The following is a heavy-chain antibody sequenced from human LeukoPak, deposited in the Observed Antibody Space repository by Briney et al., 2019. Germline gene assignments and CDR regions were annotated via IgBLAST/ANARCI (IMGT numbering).Heavy chain of an antibody. CDR1: GFTFVNYA. CDR2: ISYDGSNK. CDR3: AKDIGAYYYDSSGRWGYFDY. V-gene: IGHV3-30*18. J-gene: IGHJ4*02. Sequence: GRSLRLSCAASGFTFVNYAMHWVRQAPGKGLEWVAVISYDGSNKYYADSVKGRFTISRDNSKNTLYLQMNSLRAEDTAVYYCAKDIGAYYYDSSGRWGYFDYWGQGTLVTVSS. D-gene: IGHD3-22*01.